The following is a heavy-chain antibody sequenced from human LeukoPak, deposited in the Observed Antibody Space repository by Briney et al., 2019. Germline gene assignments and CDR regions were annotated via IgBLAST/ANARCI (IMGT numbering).Heavy chain of an antibody. CDR3: ARHYSSSWHDAFDI. J-gene: IGHJ3*02. CDR2: IIPIFGTA. D-gene: IGHD6-13*01. V-gene: IGHV1-69*13. CDR1: GGTFSSYA. Sequence: GASVKVSWKASGGTFSSYAISWVRQAPGQGLEWMGGIIPIFGTANYAQKFQGRVTITADESTSTAYMELSSLRSEDTAVYYCARHYSSSWHDAFDIWGQGTMVTVSS.